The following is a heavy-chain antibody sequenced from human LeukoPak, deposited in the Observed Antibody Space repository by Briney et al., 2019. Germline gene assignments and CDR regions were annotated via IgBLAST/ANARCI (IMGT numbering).Heavy chain of an antibody. CDR1: EFTFSSHW. CDR3: ARNDYPFDY. V-gene: IGHV3-7*01. D-gene: IGHD4-11*01. Sequence: GGSLRLSCVASEFTFSSHWMSWVRQTPGKGLQWMANIKQDGSEKYYVDSVKGRFTIFRDNAKNSLYLQMNSLRAEDTAVYYCARNDYPFDYWGQGTLVTVSS. J-gene: IGHJ4*02. CDR2: IKQDGSEK.